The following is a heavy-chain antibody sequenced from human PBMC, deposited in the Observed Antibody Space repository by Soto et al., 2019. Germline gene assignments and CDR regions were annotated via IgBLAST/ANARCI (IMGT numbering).Heavy chain of an antibody. J-gene: IGHJ5*02. D-gene: IGHD6-13*01. CDR3: GSALWGAGGHINWFDP. CDR2: IYYSATT. Sequence: PSETLSLTCTVSGGSISSYYWSWVRQPPGKGLEWIGYIYYSATTNYNPSLKSRVTISVDTSKNQFSLKLISVTAADTAVYYCGSALWGAGGHINWFDPWGHGTLVTLSS. V-gene: IGHV4-59*01. CDR1: GGSISSYY.